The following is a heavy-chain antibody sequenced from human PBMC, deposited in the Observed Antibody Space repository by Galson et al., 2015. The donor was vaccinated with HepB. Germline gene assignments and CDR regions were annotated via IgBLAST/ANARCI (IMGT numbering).Heavy chain of an antibody. CDR1: GFTFSSYG. D-gene: IGHD2-21*02. Sequence: SLRLSCAASGFTFSSYGMHWVRQAPGKGLEWVAVISYDGSNKYYADSVKGRFTISRDNSKNTLYLQMNSLRAEDTAVYYCAKDLVAHRVTAITYYYYGMDVWGQGTTVTVSS. J-gene: IGHJ6*02. CDR2: ISYDGSNK. CDR3: AKDLVAHRVTAITYYYYGMDV. V-gene: IGHV3-30*18.